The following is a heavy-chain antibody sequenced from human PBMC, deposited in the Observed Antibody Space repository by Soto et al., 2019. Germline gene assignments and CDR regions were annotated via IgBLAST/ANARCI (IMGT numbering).Heavy chain of an antibody. J-gene: IGHJ4*02. V-gene: IGHV1-18*01. CDR2: ISAHNGNT. Sequence: QVHRVQSGAAVMKPGASVKVSSKGSGYAFTTYGITWVRQAPGQGLEWMGWISAHNGNTNYAQKLQGRVTVTRDTSTSTAYMELRILRSDDTAVYYCARGRYGDYWGQGALVTVSS. CDR1: GYAFTTYG. D-gene: IGHD1-1*01. CDR3: ARGRYGDY.